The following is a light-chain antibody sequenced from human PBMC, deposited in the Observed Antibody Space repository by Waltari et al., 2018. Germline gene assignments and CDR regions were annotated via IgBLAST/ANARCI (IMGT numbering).Light chain of an antibody. CDR2: DAS. CDR3: QQRSNWPPLT. Sequence: ETVLTQSPPTLSWSPGERATPSCTASQSVSSYLAWSQQKPGQAPRLLIYDASNRATGNPARFSGSGSGTDFTLTISSLEPEDFAVYYCQQRSNWPPLTVGGGIKVEIK. V-gene: IGKV3-11*01. J-gene: IGKJ4*01. CDR1: QSVSSY.